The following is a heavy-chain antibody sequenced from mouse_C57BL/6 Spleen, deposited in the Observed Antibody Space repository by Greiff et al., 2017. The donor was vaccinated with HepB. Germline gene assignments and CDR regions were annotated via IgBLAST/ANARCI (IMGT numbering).Heavy chain of an antibody. D-gene: IGHD2-13*01. CDR3: ARGTTRDY. V-gene: IGHV1-26*01. Sequence: EVQLQQSGPELVKPGASVKISCKASGYTFTDYYMNWVKQSHGKSLEWIGAINPNNGGTSYNQKFKGKATLTVDKSSSTAYMELRSLTSEDSAVYYCARGTTRDYWGQGTTLTVSS. J-gene: IGHJ2*01. CDR2: INPNNGGT. CDR1: GYTFTDYY.